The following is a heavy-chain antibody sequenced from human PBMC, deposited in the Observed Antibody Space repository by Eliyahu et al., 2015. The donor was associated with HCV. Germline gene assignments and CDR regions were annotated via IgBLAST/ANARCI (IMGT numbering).Heavy chain of an antibody. Sequence: SGMCVSWIRQPPGKALEWLALIDWDDDKYYSTSLKTRLTISKDTSKNQVVLTMTNMDPVDTATYYCARESGGYGMDVWGQGTTVTVSS. V-gene: IGHV2-70*01. CDR1: SGMC. CDR2: IDWDDDK. CDR3: ARESGGYGMDV. J-gene: IGHJ6*02. D-gene: IGHD3-16*01.